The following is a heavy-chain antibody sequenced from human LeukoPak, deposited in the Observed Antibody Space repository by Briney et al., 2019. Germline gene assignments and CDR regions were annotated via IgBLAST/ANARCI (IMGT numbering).Heavy chain of an antibody. CDR3: ARLITGTTTAFDI. Sequence: SETLSLTCTVSGGSISSYYWSWIRQPPGKGLEWIGYIYYSGSTHYNPSLKTRLTMSVDTSKNQFSLKLNSVTAADTAVYYCARLITGTTTAFDIWGQGTVVTVSS. CDR2: IYYSGST. J-gene: IGHJ3*02. V-gene: IGHV4-59*12. CDR1: GGSISSYY. D-gene: IGHD1-7*01.